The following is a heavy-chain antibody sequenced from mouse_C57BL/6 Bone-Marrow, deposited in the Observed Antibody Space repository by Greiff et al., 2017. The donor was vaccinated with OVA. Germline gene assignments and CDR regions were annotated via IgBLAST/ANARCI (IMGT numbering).Heavy chain of an antibody. D-gene: IGHD1-1*01. J-gene: IGHJ2*01. V-gene: IGHV1-81*01. CDR2: IYPRCGNT. CDR3: VGYYGSSFDY. Sequence: VQLQQSGAELARPGASVKLSCTASGYSFTSYGISWVKQRTRPGLGWIGEIYPRCGNTYYNEKFKGKATLTADKSSSTAYMELRSLTSEDSAVYFCVGYYGSSFDYWGQGTTLTVSA. CDR1: GYSFTSYG.